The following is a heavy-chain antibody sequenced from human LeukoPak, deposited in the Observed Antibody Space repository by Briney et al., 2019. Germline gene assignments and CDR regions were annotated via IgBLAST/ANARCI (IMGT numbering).Heavy chain of an antibody. J-gene: IGHJ5*02. D-gene: IGHD1-7*01. V-gene: IGHV3-73*01. Sequence: GGSLKLSCAASGFTFSGSTIHWVRQASGKGLEWVGHIRSKADKYATTYAASLRGRFTISRDDSANTAYLQMNSLRAENTAVYYCTKDWNYAVDPWGQGTQVTVSS. CDR2: IRSKADKYAT. CDR1: GFTFSGST. CDR3: TKDWNYAVDP.